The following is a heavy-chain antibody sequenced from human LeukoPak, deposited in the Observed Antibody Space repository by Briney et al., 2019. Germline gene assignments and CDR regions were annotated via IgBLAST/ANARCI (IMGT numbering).Heavy chain of an antibody. J-gene: IGHJ4*02. CDR3: ANFFSSRRRHTRYYFEY. D-gene: IGHD2-21*01. V-gene: IGHV3-30*18. Sequence: SRYSLRLYCAASGSTFSNYGMHAVRHAPDKGLHWVAVISHDGGNKYYGDSVKGRFTISRDNSKNTLFLQMNSLRAEDTAVYYCANFFSSRRRHTRYYFEYWGQGTLVTVSS. CDR1: GSTFSNYG. CDR2: ISHDGGNK.